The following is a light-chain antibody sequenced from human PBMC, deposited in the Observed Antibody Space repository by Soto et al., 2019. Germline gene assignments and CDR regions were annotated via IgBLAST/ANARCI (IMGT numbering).Light chain of an antibody. Sequence: DIQLTQSPSFLSASVGDRVTITCRASQGISSYLAWYQQKPGKAPKLLIYAASTLQSGVPSRFSGSGSGTEFTLTISLQSEDFATYFCQQLYSYPWTFGQGTKVEIK. V-gene: IGKV1-9*01. CDR2: AAS. J-gene: IGKJ1*01. CDR1: QGISSY. CDR3: QQLYSYPWT.